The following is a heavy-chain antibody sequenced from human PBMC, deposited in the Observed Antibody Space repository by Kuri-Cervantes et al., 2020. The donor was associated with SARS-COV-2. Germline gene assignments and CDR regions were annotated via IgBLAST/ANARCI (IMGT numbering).Heavy chain of an antibody. CDR3: ARAISSWFDY. J-gene: IGHJ4*02. CDR1: GFTFSSYS. V-gene: IGHV3-48*02. CDR2: ISSSSSTI. Sequence: GESLKISCAASGFTFSSYSMNWVHQAPGKGLEWVSYISSSSSTIYYADSVKGRFTISRDNAKNSLYLQMNSLRDEDTAVYYCARAISSWFDYWGQGTLVTVSS. D-gene: IGHD6-13*01.